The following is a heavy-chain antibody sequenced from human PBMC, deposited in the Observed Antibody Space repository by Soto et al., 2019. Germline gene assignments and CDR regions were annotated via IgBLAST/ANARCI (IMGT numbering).Heavy chain of an antibody. CDR3: ARESEDLTSNFDY. V-gene: IGHV3-21*02. CDR1: GFTFSDYT. Sequence: EVLLVESGGGLVKPGGSLRLSCAASGFTFSDYTMNWVRQAPGKGLEWVSLITATGSFIYQADSVKGRFTISRDNAKNSLYLEMNSLRAEDTAVYYCARESEDLTSNFDYWGQGTLVTVSS. J-gene: IGHJ4*02. CDR2: ITATGSFI.